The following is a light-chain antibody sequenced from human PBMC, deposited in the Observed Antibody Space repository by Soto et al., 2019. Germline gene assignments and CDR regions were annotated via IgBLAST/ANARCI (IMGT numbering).Light chain of an antibody. Sequence: DVLMTQSPLSLPVTLGQPASISCRSTQSLVYSDGNTYLSWFQQRPGQSPRRLLYKISNRDSGVPDRFSGSGSGTDFTLKISRVEAEDVGIYYCMQGTHWPRTFGQGTKVDIK. V-gene: IGKV2-30*01. CDR3: MQGTHWPRT. CDR1: QSLVYSDGNTY. J-gene: IGKJ1*01. CDR2: KIS.